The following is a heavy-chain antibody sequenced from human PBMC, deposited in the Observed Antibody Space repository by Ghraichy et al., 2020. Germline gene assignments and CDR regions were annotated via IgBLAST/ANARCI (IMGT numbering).Heavy chain of an antibody. V-gene: IGHV3-48*02. CDR3: ARGSGSSWMAN. J-gene: IGHJ4*02. D-gene: IGHD6-13*01. Sequence: GKSLNISCAASGFTFRNENMNWVRQAPGKGLEWVSYIDSSSSNIFYADSVRGRFTISRDNARNSLYLQMHSLRDEDTAVYYCARGSGSSWMANWGQGILVTVSS. CDR2: IDSSSSNI. CDR1: GFTFRNEN.